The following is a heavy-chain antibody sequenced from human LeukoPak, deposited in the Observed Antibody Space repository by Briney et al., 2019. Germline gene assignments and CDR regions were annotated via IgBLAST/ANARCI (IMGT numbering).Heavy chain of an antibody. CDR1: GGSITNYY. CDR2: IHYSGST. CDR3: ASKVTRTVDY. J-gene: IGHJ4*02. V-gene: IGHV4-59*12. D-gene: IGHD3/OR15-3a*01. Sequence: SETLSLTCTVSGGSITNYYWTWIRQPPGKGLEWIGYIHYSGSTYYNPSLKSRVTISVDTSKNQFSLKLSSVTAADTAVYYCASKVTRTVDYWGQGTLVTVSS.